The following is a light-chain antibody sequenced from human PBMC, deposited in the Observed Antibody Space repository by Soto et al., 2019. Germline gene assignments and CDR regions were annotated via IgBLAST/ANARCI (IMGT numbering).Light chain of an antibody. CDR3: QQYNNWPIT. V-gene: IGKV3-15*01. Sequence: EIVITQSPATLSVSPGERARLCCRASQSVSSNLAWYQHKTGQAPRLLISGASTRATGIPARFSGSGYGTEFNLTISRLQSEDFAVYYCQQYNNWPITFGQGTRLEI. CDR2: GAS. J-gene: IGKJ5*01. CDR1: QSVSSN.